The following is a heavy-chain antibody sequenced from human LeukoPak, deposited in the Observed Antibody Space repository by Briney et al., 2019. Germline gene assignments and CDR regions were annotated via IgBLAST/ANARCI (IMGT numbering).Heavy chain of an antibody. V-gene: IGHV4-59*01. D-gene: IGHD3-22*01. J-gene: IGHJ4*02. CDR1: GGSISSYY. CDR2: IYYSGST. CDR3: ARVYYYDSSGYSHTFDY. Sequence: SETLSLTCTVSGGSISSYYWSWIRQPPGKGLEWIGYIYYSGSTNYNPSLQSRVTISVDTSKNQFSLKPSSVTAADTAVYYCARVYYYDSSGYSHTFDYWGQGTLVTVSS.